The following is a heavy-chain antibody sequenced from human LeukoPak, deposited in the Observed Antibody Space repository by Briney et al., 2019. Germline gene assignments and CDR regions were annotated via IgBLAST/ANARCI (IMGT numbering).Heavy chain of an antibody. CDR3: AGTMVRGVIIV. D-gene: IGHD3-10*01. CDR1: GGSISSGDYY. CDR2: IYHSGST. Sequence: PSETLSLTCTVSGGSISSGDYYWSWIRQPPGKGLEWIGYIYHSGSTYYNPSLKSRVTISVDRSKNQFSLKLSSVTAADTAVYYCAGTMVRGVIIVWGQGTLVTVSS. V-gene: IGHV4-30-2*01. J-gene: IGHJ4*02.